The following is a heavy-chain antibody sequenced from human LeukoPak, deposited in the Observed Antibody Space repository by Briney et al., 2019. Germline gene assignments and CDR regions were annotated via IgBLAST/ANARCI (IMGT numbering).Heavy chain of an antibody. CDR2: ISGSGGST. Sequence: PGGSLRLSCAASGFTFSSYAMSWVRQAPGKGLEWVSGISGSGGSTYYADSVKGRFTISRDNSKNTLYLQMNSLTTEDTAVYYCAKDPSITMILVVPWGQGTLVTVSS. J-gene: IGHJ5*02. V-gene: IGHV3-23*01. CDR1: GFTFSSYA. D-gene: IGHD3-22*01. CDR3: AKDPSITMILVVP.